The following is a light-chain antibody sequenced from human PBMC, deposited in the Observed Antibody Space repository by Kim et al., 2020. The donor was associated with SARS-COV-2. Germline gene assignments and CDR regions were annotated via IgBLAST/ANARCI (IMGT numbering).Light chain of an antibody. CDR1: SGHSTYT. Sequence: SVKLTCPQSSGHSTYTIARHQQQPEKGPRYLMKVNSDGSHSKGDGIPDRFSGSSSGAERYLTISSLQSDDEADYYCQTWGTGFRMFGGGTQLTVL. V-gene: IGLV4-69*01. J-gene: IGLJ3*02. CDR2: VNSDGSH. CDR3: QTWGTGFRM.